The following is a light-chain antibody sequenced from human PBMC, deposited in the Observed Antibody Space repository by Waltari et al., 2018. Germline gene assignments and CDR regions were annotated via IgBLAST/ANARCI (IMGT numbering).Light chain of an antibody. J-gene: IGLJ1*01. CDR1: SSDVGGYNF. CDR3: TSYAGSNSYV. CDR2: EAN. V-gene: IGLV2-8*01. Sequence: QSALTQPPSASGYPGQSVTISCTGTSSDVGGYNFFSWYQHHPGKAPKLIIYEANRRPSGVPYRFSASKSGNTASLTVSGLQAEDEADYFCTSYAGSNSYVFGTGTKVTVL.